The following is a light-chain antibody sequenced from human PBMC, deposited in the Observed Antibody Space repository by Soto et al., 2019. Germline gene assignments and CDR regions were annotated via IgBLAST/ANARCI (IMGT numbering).Light chain of an antibody. CDR3: CSSAVSYLSV. CDR1: SSDVGGYNY. CDR2: DVS. Sequence: QSALTQPASVSGSPGQSITISCTGSSSDVGGYNYVSWYQQHPGKAPKLMIYDVSNRPSGVSNRFSGSKSGNTASLTISGLQAEDEADYYCCSSAVSYLSVFGTAPKVTVL. V-gene: IGLV2-14*01. J-gene: IGLJ1*01.